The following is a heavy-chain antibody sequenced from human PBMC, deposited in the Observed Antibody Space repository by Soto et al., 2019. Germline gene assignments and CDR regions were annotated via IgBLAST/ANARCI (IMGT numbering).Heavy chain of an antibody. V-gene: IGHV1-24*01. Sequence: ASVKVSCKVSGYTLTELSMHWVRQAPGKGLEWMGGFDPEDGETNYAQKFQGRVTITADKSTSTAYMELSSLRSEDTAVYYCARSRYYYGSGIFSLTYYYGMDVWGQGTTVTVSS. CDR2: FDPEDGET. J-gene: IGHJ6*02. CDR3: ARSRYYYGSGIFSLTYYYGMDV. D-gene: IGHD3-10*01. CDR1: GYTLTELS.